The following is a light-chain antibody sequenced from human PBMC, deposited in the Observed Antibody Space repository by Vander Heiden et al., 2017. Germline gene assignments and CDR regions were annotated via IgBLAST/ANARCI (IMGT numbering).Light chain of an antibody. V-gene: IGLV3-1*01. Sequence: SSQLTQPPSVSVSPGPTASITCSGDKLGDKYACWYQQKPGQSPVLVIYQDSKRRSGIPERFSGSNSGNTATLTISGTQAMDEADYYCQAWDSSTAGWVFGGGTKLTVL. CDR3: QAWDSSTAGWV. J-gene: IGLJ3*02. CDR1: KLGDKY. CDR2: QDS.